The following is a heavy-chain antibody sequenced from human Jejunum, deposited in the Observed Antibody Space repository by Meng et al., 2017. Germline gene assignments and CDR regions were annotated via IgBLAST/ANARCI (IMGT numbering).Heavy chain of an antibody. Sequence: DVQLVESGGGLVQPGGSLRLSCAASGFIFSERWMHWVRQAPGKGLVWVSRIRYDGSSANYADSVKGRFTISRDNAKNTLYLQMDSLRAEDTAVYYCAQSDYFRYWGQGALVTVSS. CDR1: GFIFSERW. V-gene: IGHV3-74*01. J-gene: IGHJ4*02. CDR3: AQSDYFRY. CDR2: IRYDGSSA.